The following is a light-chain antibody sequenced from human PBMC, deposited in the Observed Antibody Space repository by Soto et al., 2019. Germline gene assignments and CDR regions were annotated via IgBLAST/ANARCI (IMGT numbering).Light chain of an antibody. CDR1: SSDVGSYDL. CDR2: EGT. CDR3: CSYAGSNAYVI. Sequence: QSVLTQPASVSGSPGQSITISCTGTSSDVGSYDLVSWYQHHPGSAPKLMIYEGTERPSGISNRFSGYKSGNTVSLTIYGIQAEDEADYYCCSYAGSNAYVIFGRGTKVTVL. V-gene: IGLV2-23*01. J-gene: IGLJ2*01.